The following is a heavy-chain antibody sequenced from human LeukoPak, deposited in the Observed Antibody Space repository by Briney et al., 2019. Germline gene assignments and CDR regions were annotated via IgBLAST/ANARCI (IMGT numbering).Heavy chain of an antibody. D-gene: IGHD3-9*01. CDR1: GFTFSSYE. J-gene: IGHJ4*02. CDR3: VRSLTGTDDY. Sequence: RSGGSLRLSCAASGFTFSSYEMNWVRHAPGKGLVWVSHINRDGSRTTYADSVKGRFTISRDNAKNTVYLQMNSLRAEDTALYFCVRSLTGTDDYWGQGTLVTVSS. CDR2: INRDGSRT. V-gene: IGHV3-74*01.